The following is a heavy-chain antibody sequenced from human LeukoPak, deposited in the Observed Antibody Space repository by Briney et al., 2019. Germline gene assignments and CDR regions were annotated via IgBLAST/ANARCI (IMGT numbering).Heavy chain of an antibody. V-gene: IGHV3-33*01. CDR1: GFTFSNYA. Sequence: GGSLRLSCAASGFTFSNYAMHWVRQAPGQGLDWVAFIWNDGSIKYYADSVKGRFTISRDNAKNSLYLQMSSLRAEDTAIYYCARDTYRFDDYWGQGTLVTVSS. CDR2: IWNDGSIK. CDR3: ARDTYRFDDY. J-gene: IGHJ4*02.